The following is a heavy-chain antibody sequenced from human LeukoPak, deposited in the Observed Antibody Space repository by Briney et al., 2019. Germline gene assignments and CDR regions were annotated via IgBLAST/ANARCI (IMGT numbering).Heavy chain of an antibody. Sequence: VSGPTLVNPTQTLTLTCTFSGFSLSTSGVGVGWIRQPPGKALEWLALIYWNDYKRYSPSLKSRLTITKGTSKNQVVLTMTNMDPVDTATYYCAPRKLGYYGSGSYGNNWFDPWGQGTLVTVSS. CDR3: APRKLGYYGSGSYGNNWFDP. J-gene: IGHJ5*02. CDR2: IYWNDYK. V-gene: IGHV2-5*01. CDR1: GFSLSTSGVG. D-gene: IGHD3-10*01.